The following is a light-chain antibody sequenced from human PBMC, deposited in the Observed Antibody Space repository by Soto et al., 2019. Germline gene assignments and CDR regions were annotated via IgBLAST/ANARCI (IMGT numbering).Light chain of an antibody. CDR2: GAS. CDR3: QQYNNWPYT. V-gene: IGKV3-15*01. J-gene: IGKJ2*01. Sequence: EIVMTQSPATLSVSPGERATLSCRASQSVSSNFAWYQQKPGQAPRLLIYGASTRATGIPARFSGSGSGTEFSLIISSLQSEDFAVYYGQQYNNWPYTFGQGTKLEIK. CDR1: QSVSSN.